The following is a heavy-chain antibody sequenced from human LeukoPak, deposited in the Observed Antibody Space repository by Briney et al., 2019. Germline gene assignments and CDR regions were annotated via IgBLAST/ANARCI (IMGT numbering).Heavy chain of an antibody. V-gene: IGHV3-23*01. CDR2: ISGGGGST. D-gene: IGHD1-20*01. J-gene: IGHJ4*02. CDR3: AKNVNGGNWYYFDH. Sequence: PGGSLRLSCAASGFTFNNYAVGWVRQAPGKGLEWVSAISGGGGSTYYADSVEGRFTISRDNSKTTLYLQMNSLRAEDTAVYYCAKNVNGGNWYYFDHWGQGTLVTVSS. CDR1: GFTFNNYA.